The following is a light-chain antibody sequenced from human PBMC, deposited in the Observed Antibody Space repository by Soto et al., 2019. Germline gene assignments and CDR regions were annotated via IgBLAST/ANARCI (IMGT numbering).Light chain of an antibody. Sequence: EFVLTQSPGTLSLSPGERATLSCSASQSLTNSFIAWYQQKPGQAPRLLIYDTSSRASGIPDRFSGSGSGTDFTLTISRMEPEDFAVYYCQQYGSSPRFTFGPGTKVDIK. J-gene: IGKJ3*01. CDR3: QQYGSSPRFT. CDR2: DTS. V-gene: IGKV3-20*01. CDR1: QSLTNSF.